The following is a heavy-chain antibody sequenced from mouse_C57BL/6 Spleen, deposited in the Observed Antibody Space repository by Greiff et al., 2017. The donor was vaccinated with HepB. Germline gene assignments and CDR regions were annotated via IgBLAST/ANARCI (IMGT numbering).Heavy chain of an antibody. CDR2: IDPSDSYT. CDR3: ARSRAVDSSGFAY. CDR1: GYTFTSYW. Sequence: QVQLQQPGAELVMPGASVKLSCKASGYTFTSYWMHWVKQRPGQGLEWIGEIDPSDSYTNYNQKFKGKSTLTVDKSSSTAYMQLSSLTSEDSAVYYCARSRAVDSSGFAYWGQGTLVTVSA. D-gene: IGHD3-2*02. J-gene: IGHJ3*01. V-gene: IGHV1-69*01.